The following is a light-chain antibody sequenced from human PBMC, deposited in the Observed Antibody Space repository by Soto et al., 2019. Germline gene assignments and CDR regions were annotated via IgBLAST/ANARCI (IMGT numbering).Light chain of an antibody. J-gene: IGLJ1*01. CDR1: SSDVGSYSL. V-gene: IGLV2-23*01. Sequence: QSALTQPASVSGSAGQSVTISCTGTSSDVGSYSLVSWYQQYPDKAPKLIIYEGTKRPSGVSNRFSGSKSGNTASLTISGLQAEDEADYYCCSYAGSRVFGAGTKLTVL. CDR3: CSYAGSRV. CDR2: EGT.